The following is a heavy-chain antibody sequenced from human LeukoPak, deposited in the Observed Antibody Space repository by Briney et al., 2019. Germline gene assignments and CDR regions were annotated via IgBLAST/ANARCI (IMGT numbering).Heavy chain of an antibody. CDR1: GFTFDDYA. CDR3: AKDGYYDSSGYFDY. CDR2: ISWNSGSI. Sequence: QPGGSLRLSCAASGFTFDDYAMHWVRQAPGKGLEWVSGISWNSGSIGYADSVKGRFTISRDNAKNSLYLQMNSLRAEDTALYCCAKDGYYDSSGYFDYWGQGTLVTVSS. V-gene: IGHV3-9*01. J-gene: IGHJ4*02. D-gene: IGHD3-22*01.